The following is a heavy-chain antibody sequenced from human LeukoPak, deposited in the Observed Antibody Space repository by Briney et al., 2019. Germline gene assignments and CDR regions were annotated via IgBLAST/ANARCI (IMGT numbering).Heavy chain of an antibody. V-gene: IGHV1-46*01. CDR1: GYSFTSHY. Sequence: ASVKVSCKASGYSFTSHYMHWVRQAPGQGLEWMGIINPSGGSTSYAQKFQGRVTMTRDMSTSTVYMELSSLRSEDMAVYYCARGDSGSYFHDAFDIWGQGTMVTVSS. J-gene: IGHJ3*02. CDR2: INPSGGST. CDR3: ARGDSGSYFHDAFDI. D-gene: IGHD1-26*01.